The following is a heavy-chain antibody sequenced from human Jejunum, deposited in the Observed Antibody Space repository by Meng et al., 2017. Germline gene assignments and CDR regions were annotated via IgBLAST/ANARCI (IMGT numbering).Heavy chain of an antibody. V-gene: IGHV4-30-4*01. CDR2: IYYSGST. J-gene: IGHJ4*02. Sequence: VQLQESGPGLLKPSPTLSLNCTVSGDSFNSPDYYWSWIRKPPEKGLEWIGYIYYSGSTYYNPSLKSRVSISGDTSNKQFSLKLTSVTAADTAVYYCARSPYSGSALPFFDYWGQGSLVTVSS. D-gene: IGHD1-26*01. CDR3: ARSPYSGSALPFFDY. CDR1: GDSFNSPDYY.